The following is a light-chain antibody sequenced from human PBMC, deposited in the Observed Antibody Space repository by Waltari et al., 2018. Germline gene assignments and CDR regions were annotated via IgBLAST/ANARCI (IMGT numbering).Light chain of an antibody. V-gene: IGLV2-14*03. Sequence: QSALTQPASVSGSPGQSITISCTGTSSDVGSYNYVSWYQQYPGRAPKLMIYDVSSRASVVSNRFSGSKSGNTASLTISGLQPEDEATYYCSSYSRSAFLFGGGTKLTVL. J-gene: IGLJ2*01. CDR2: DVS. CDR1: SSDVGSYNY. CDR3: SSYSRSAFL.